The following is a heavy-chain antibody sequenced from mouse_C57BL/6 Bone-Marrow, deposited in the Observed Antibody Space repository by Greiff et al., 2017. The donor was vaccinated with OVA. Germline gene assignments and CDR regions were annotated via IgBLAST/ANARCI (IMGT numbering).Heavy chain of an antibody. CDR2: IYPRSGNN. CDR1: GYTFTSYG. Sequence: VQLQQSGAELARPGASVTLSCKASGYTFTSYGISWVKQRTGQGLEWIGEIYPRSGNNYYHEQFKGKATLTADKSSSTAYMELRSLTSEDAAVYFCARQLRLQRSYWGQGTLVTVSA. V-gene: IGHV1-81*01. D-gene: IGHD3-2*02. CDR3: ARQLRLQRSY. J-gene: IGHJ3*01.